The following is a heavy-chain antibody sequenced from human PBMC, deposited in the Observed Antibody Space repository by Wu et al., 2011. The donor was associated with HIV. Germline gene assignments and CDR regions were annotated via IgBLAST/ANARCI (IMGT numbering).Heavy chain of an antibody. CDR1: GYTFTGYY. Sequence: QVQLVQSGAEVKKPGASVKVSCKASGYTFTGYYMHWLRQAPGQGLEWMGGIIPIFGTANYAQKFQGRVTITADKSTSTAYMELSSLRSEDTAVYYCARGYKWDLPXYNWFDPWGKGTPVTVSS. J-gene: IGHJ5*01. CDR2: IIPIFGTA. D-gene: IGHD1-26*01. CDR3: ARGYKWDLPXYNWFDP. V-gene: IGHV1-69*06.